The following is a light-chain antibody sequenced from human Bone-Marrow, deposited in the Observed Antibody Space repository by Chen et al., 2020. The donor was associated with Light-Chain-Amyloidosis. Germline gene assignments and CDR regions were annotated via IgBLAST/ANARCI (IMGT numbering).Light chain of an antibody. CDR1: RGISKS. CDR2: GTS. J-gene: IGKJ2*01. V-gene: IGKV1-NL1*01. CDR3: QHYYTTPRT. Sequence: DIQMTQSPSSLSASVGDRVTITCRASRGISKSVAWYQLKPGKAATLLIYGTSKLHNGVPSRFSGSESGTDYTLTISSLQPEDFATYFCQHYYTTPRTVGQGTKLEIK.